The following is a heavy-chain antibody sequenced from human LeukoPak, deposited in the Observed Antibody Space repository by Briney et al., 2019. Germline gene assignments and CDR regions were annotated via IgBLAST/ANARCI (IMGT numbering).Heavy chain of an antibody. CDR1: GGAFSDYY. Sequence: PSETLSLTCAVYGGAFSDYYWSWIRQPPGKGLEWIGEINHSGSTNYNPSLKSRVTISVDTSKNQFSLKLSSVTAADTAVYYCARVYMDIVVVHDYYMDVWGKGTTVTVSS. CDR2: INHSGST. D-gene: IGHD2-2*03. J-gene: IGHJ6*03. CDR3: ARVYMDIVVVHDYYMDV. V-gene: IGHV4-34*01.